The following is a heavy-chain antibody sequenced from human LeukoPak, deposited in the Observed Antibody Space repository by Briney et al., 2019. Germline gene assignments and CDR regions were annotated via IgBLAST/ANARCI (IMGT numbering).Heavy chain of an antibody. V-gene: IGHV3-23*01. D-gene: IGHD6-19*01. J-gene: IGHJ3*02. CDR2: ISGSGGST. CDR1: GFTFSSYA. Sequence: GGSLRLSCGASGFTFSSYAMSWVRQAPGKGLEWVSAISGSGGSTYYAGSVKGRFTISRDNSKNTLYLQMNSLRAANTAVYYCAKEGSGWILACNIWGQATTVTVYS. CDR3: AKEGSGWILACNI.